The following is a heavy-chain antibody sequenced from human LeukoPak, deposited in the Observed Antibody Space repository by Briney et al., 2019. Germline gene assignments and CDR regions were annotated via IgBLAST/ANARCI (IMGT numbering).Heavy chain of an antibody. J-gene: IGHJ3*02. CDR2: IYSGGTT. CDR3: ARRTGPGVATAGYAFDI. V-gene: IGHV3-66*01. Sequence: GGSLRLSCAASGFTDSSNYMSWVRQAPGKGLEWVSVIYSGGTTYYTDSVKGRFTISRDNSKNTLYLQMNSLRAEDTAVYYCARRTGPGVATAGYAFDIWGQGTMVTVSS. CDR1: GFTDSSNY. D-gene: IGHD6-13*01.